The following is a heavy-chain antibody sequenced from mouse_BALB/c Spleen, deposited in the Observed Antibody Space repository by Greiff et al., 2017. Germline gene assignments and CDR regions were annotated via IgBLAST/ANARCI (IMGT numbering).Heavy chain of an antibody. Sequence: VQLVESGPGLVAPSQSLSITCTVSGFSLTSYGVHWVRQPPGKGLEWLGVIWAGGSTNYNSALMSRLSISKDNSKSQVFLKMNSLQTDDTAMYYCARDDYYGSSRYYAMDYWGQGTSVTVSS. CDR2: IWAGGST. V-gene: IGHV2-9*02. J-gene: IGHJ4*01. D-gene: IGHD1-1*01. CDR3: ARDDYYGSSRYYAMDY. CDR1: GFSLTSYG.